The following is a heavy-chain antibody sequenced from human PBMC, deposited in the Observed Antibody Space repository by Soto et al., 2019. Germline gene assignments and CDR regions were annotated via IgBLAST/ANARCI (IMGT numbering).Heavy chain of an antibody. J-gene: IGHJ4*02. V-gene: IGHV3-23*01. CDR2: ISGSGGST. CDR1: GFTFSSYA. Sequence: EVQLLESGGGLVQPGGSLRLSCAASGFTFSSYAMSWVRQAPGKGLEWVSAISGSGGSTYYADSVKGRFTISRDNSKNTLYLQMNSLRAEDTAVDYCAKRGQWLEREPGNYFDYWGQGTLVTVSS. CDR3: AKRGQWLEREPGNYFDY. D-gene: IGHD6-19*01.